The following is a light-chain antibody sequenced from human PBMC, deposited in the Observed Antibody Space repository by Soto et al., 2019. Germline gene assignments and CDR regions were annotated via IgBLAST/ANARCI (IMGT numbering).Light chain of an antibody. Sequence: QSVLTQPPSASGSPGQSVTISCTGTSSDFGYYNYVSWYQQHPGRAPKLIIYEVSERPSGVPDRFSGSKSGNTASLTVSGLQAGDEADYYCSSYAGRNYVFGAGTKVTVL. CDR1: SSDFGYYNY. CDR3: SSYAGRNYV. J-gene: IGLJ1*01. V-gene: IGLV2-8*01. CDR2: EVS.